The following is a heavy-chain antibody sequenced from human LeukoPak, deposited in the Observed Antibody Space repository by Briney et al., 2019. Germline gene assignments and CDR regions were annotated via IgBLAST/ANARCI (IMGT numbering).Heavy chain of an antibody. D-gene: IGHD2-15*01. CDR1: GFTFSDYY. J-gene: IGHJ3*02. CDR3: ARATPDWPTSGGAFDI. CDR2: IYSSGNT. Sequence: GGSLRLSCAASGFTFSDYYMSWVRQAPGKGLEWVSVIYSSGNTYYADSVKGRFTISRDNSKNTLYLQMNSLRAEDTAVYYCARATPDWPTSGGAFDIWGQRTMVTVSS. V-gene: IGHV3-66*01.